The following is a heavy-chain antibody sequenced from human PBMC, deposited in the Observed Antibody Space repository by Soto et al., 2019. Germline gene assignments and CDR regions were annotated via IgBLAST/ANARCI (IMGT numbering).Heavy chain of an antibody. CDR3: ARVTTSRIVVVIKGFDY. CDR2: ISGYNGNT. V-gene: IGHV1-18*04. Sequence: QFQLVQSGAEVKKPGASVKVSCKTSGYTFTSYGISWVRQAPGQGLEWMGWISGYNGNTNYAQAFQGRVTMTTNTSTSTAYMEVRSLRSDATAVYYCARVTTSRIVVVIKGFDYWGHGTLVTVSS. J-gene: IGHJ4*01. D-gene: IGHD3-22*01. CDR1: GYTFTSYG.